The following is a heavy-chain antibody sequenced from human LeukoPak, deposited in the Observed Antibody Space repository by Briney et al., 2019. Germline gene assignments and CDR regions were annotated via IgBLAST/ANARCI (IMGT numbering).Heavy chain of an antibody. D-gene: IGHD6-13*01. Sequence: SETLSLTCTVSGGSTSSSSYYWGWIRQPPGKGLEWIGSIYYSGSTYYNPSLKSRVTISVDTSKNQFSLKLSSVTAADTAVYYCASRDIGTAGTGEYFQHWGQGTLVTVSS. J-gene: IGHJ1*01. CDR3: ASRDIGTAGTGEYFQH. CDR1: GGSTSSSSYY. V-gene: IGHV4-39*01. CDR2: IYYSGST.